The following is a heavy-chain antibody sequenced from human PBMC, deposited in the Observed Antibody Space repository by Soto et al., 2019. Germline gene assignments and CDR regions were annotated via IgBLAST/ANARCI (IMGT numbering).Heavy chain of an antibody. J-gene: IGHJ6*03. CDR2: IKYSGNS. CDR3: ARVATFGLYYYYYMDV. CDR1: GDSISSGGYY. Sequence: SETLSLTCTVSGDSISSGGYYWSWIRQHPGKGLEWIGYIKYSGNSYYNPSLKSRVTISVDTSKSQFSLKLSSVTAADTAVYYCARVATFGLYYYYYMDVWGKGTTVTVSS. D-gene: IGHD3-10*01. V-gene: IGHV4-31*03.